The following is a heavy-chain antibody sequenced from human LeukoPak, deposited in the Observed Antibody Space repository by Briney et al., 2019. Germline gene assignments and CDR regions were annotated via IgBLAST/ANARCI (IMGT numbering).Heavy chain of an antibody. CDR1: GGSISSSSYY. V-gene: IGHV4-39*01. J-gene: IGHJ6*03. CDR3: ASLSSSWYYVDYYYYYMDV. Sequence: SETLSLTCTVSGGSISSSSYYWGWIRQPPGKGLEWIGSIYYSGSTYYNPSLKSRVTISVDTSKNQFSLKPSSVTAADTAVYYCASLSSSWYYVDYYYYYMDVWGKGTTVTVSS. CDR2: IYYSGST. D-gene: IGHD6-13*01.